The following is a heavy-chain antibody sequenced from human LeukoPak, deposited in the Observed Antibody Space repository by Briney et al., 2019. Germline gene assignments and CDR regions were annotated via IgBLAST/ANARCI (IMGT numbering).Heavy chain of an antibody. CDR1: GFTFSDYA. CDR3: TRFAYALGAFDI. J-gene: IGHJ3*02. CDR2: IAYDGSDK. Sequence: PGGSLRLSCAASGFTFSDYAMHWVRQAPGKGLEWVAVIAYDGSDKYYADSVKGRFSMSRDNSKNSLHLQMNSLRPEDTAVYYCTRFAYALGAFDIWGQGTMVTVSS. V-gene: IGHV3-30-3*01. D-gene: IGHD4-17*01.